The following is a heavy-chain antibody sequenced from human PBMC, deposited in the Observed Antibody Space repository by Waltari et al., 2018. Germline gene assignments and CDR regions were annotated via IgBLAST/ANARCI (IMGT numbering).Heavy chain of an antibody. V-gene: IGHV3-23*01. J-gene: IGHJ3*02. D-gene: IGHD3-16*01. CDR2: VSDSGSST. CDR1: GFTFTSYA. CDR3: VKVIRPDRFDAFDI. Sequence: EVQLLESGGGLVRPGGSLRLSCAASGFTFTSYAISWVRQAPGKGLEWVSAVSDSGSSTYYADSVKGRFTISRDKSKNTLSLQMDSLRAEDTALYYCVKVIRPDRFDAFDIWGQGTMVTVSS.